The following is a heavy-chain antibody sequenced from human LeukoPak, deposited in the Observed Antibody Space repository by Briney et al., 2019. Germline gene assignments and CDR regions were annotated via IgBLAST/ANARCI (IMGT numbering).Heavy chain of an antibody. CDR2: ISAYNGNT. V-gene: IGHV1-18*01. CDR1: GYTFTSYG. CDR3: ARGVRPAAIIVDYFGWFDP. Sequence: ASVKVSCKASGYTFTSYGISWVRQAPGQGLEWMGWISAYNGNTNYAQKLQGRVTITADESTSTAYMELSSLGSEDTAVYYCARGVRPAAIIVDYFGWFDPWGQGTLVTVSS. J-gene: IGHJ5*02. D-gene: IGHD2-2*02.